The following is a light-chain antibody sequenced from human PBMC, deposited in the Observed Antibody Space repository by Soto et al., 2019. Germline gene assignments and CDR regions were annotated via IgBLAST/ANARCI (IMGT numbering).Light chain of an antibody. V-gene: IGKV3-15*01. Sequence: EIVMTQSPATLSVSPGERATLSCRASQSVSSNLAWYQQKPGQAPRILIFGASNRATGIPARFSGSGSGTEFTLNISSMKTEDFATYYCQQANSFRLTFGRGLKGDIK. J-gene: IGKJ4*01. CDR2: GAS. CDR1: QSVSSN. CDR3: QQANSFRLT.